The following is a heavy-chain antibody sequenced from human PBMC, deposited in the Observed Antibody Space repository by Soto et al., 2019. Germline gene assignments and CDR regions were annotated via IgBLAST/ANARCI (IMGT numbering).Heavy chain of an antibody. J-gene: IGHJ4*02. Sequence: PGGSLRLSCAASGFTFSSYAMSWVRQAPGKGLEWVSAISGSGGSTYYADSVKGRFTISRDNSKNTLYLQMNSPRAEDTAVYYCAKDGFPTYCSGGSCYRRYPDYYFDYWGQGTLVTVPS. CDR2: ISGSGGST. V-gene: IGHV3-23*01. CDR1: GFTFSSYA. CDR3: AKDGFPTYCSGGSCYRRYPDYYFDY. D-gene: IGHD2-15*01.